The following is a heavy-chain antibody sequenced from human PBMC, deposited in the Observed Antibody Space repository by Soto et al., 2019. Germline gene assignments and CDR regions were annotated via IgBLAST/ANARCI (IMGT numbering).Heavy chain of an antibody. CDR2: ISAYNGNT. V-gene: IGHV1-18*01. Sequence: ASVKVSCKASGYTFTSYGISWVRQAPGQGLEWMGWISAYNGNTNYAQKLQGRVTMTTDTSTSTAYMELSSLRSEDTAVYYCARTPLWVYYYGMDVWGQGTTVTVSS. J-gene: IGHJ6*02. CDR1: GYTFTSYG. D-gene: IGHD7-27*01. CDR3: ARTPLWVYYYGMDV.